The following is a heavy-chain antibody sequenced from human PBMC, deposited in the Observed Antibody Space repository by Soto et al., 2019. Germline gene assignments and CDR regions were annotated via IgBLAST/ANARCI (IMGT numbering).Heavy chain of an antibody. CDR1: GGTFSSYA. D-gene: IGHD5-18*01. Sequence: GASVKVSCKASGGTFSSYAISWVRQAPGQGLEWMGWINPNSGGTNYAQKFQGRVTMTRDTSISTAYMELSRLRSDDTAVYYCARALSEGEYSYDLFDYWGQGTLVTVSS. V-gene: IGHV1-2*02. J-gene: IGHJ4*02. CDR3: ARALSEGEYSYDLFDY. CDR2: INPNSGGT.